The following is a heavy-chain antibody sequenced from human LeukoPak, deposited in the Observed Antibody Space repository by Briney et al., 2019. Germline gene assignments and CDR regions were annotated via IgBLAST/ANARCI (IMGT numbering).Heavy chain of an antibody. J-gene: IGHJ4*02. CDR1: GFTFSSYS. CDR3: AGDDYGDYGGY. Sequence: GGSLRLSCAASGFTFSSYSMNWVRQAPGKGLEWVSSISSSSSHTYYSNSVRGRFTISRDNAKNSLYLQMNSLRVEDTAVYYCAGDDYGDYGGYWGQGTLVTVSS. V-gene: IGHV3-21*01. D-gene: IGHD4-17*01. CDR2: ISSSSSHT.